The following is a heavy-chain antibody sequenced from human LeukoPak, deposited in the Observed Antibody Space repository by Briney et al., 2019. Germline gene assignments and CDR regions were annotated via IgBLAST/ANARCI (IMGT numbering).Heavy chain of an antibody. D-gene: IGHD6-19*01. CDR2: IYYSGST. V-gene: IGHV4-59*11. J-gene: IGHJ4*02. Sequence: PSETLSLTCTVSGGSISSHYWSWIRQPPGKGLEWIGYIYYSGSTNYNPSLKSRVTISVDTSKNQFSLKLSSVTAADTAVYYCAMGAVAGSFDYWGQGTLVTVSS. CDR1: GGSISSHY. CDR3: AMGAVAGSFDY.